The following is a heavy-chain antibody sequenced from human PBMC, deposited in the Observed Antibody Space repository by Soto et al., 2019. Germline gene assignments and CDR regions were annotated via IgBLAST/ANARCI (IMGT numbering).Heavy chain of an antibody. CDR1: GVSISSGNW. CDR2: VYNDGSA. Sequence: PPETMSPTSDVSGVSISSGNWWSWVRQPPGKGLEWMSEVYNDGSANYNPSLETPPTITGDRSKNQFSLRLSSVTAADTGKYYCARLFYDSRLNYLYFDNWGQGTLVTVSS. V-gene: IGHV4-4*03. CDR3: ARLFYDSRLNYLYFDN. J-gene: IGHJ4*02. D-gene: IGHD3-22*01.